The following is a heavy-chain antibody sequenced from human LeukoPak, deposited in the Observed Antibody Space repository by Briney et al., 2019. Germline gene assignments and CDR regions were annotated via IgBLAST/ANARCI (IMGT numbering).Heavy chain of an antibody. CDR3: ARGFGVAYYYYSMDV. Sequence: PGGSLRLSCAASGFTFSDYYMSWIRQAPGKGLEWVSYIDFSGSTIYYADSVEGRFSISRDNAKNSVYLQMNSLRAEDTAVYYCARGFGVAYYYYSMDVWGKGTTVTISS. CDR1: GFTFSDYY. J-gene: IGHJ6*03. CDR2: IDFSGSTI. V-gene: IGHV3-11*04. D-gene: IGHD3-3*01.